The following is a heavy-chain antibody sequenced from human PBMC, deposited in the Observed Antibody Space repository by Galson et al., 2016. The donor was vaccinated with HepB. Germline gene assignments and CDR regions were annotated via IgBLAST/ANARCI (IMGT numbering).Heavy chain of an antibody. J-gene: IGHJ6*02. Sequence: SLRLSCAASGFTFSRYAMTWVRQAPGKGLEWVTVVPHYGNNKYYADSVKGRFTVSRDNSKSTVNLHMNSLRPEDTAVYYCARDLGGYSGYGGNYFGMDVWGQGTTVTVS. CDR1: GFTFSRYA. CDR3: ARDLGGYSGYGGNYFGMDV. V-gene: IGHV3-30-3*01. D-gene: IGHD5-12*01. CDR2: VPHYGNNK.